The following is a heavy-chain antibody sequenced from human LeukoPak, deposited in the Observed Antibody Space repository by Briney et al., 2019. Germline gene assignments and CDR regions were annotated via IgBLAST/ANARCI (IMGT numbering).Heavy chain of an antibody. CDR2: INPSGGST. CDR1: GYTFTSYY. D-gene: IGHD3-22*01. J-gene: IGHJ4*02. V-gene: IGHV1-46*01. Sequence: ASVKVSCKASGYTFTSYYMHWVRQAPGQGLEWMGIINPSGGSTSYAQKFQGRVTMTRDTSTSTVYMELSRLRSDDTAVYYCAREGIVVVTVDYWGQGTLVTVSS. CDR3: AREGIVVVTVDY.